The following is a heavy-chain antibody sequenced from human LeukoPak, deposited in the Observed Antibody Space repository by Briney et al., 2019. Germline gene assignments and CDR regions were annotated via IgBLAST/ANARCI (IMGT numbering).Heavy chain of an antibody. CDR3: ARDYTVALGTTTYFQH. V-gene: IGHV7-4-1*02. CDR2: INTSTGNP. Sequence: ASVKVSCKVSGYTLTELSMHWVRQAPGQGLELMGWINTSTGNPTYAQGFTGRFLFSLDTFVSTAYLQISNLKPEDTAVYYCARDYTVALGTTTYFQHWGQGTLVTVSS. D-gene: IGHD1-1*01. CDR1: GYTLTELS. J-gene: IGHJ1*01.